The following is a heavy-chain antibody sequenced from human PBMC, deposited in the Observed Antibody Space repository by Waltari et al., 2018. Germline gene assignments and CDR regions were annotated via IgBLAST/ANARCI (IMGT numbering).Heavy chain of an antibody. CDR3: ARSSAGMPRWLGDY. CDR1: GDSISSSNYY. Sequence: QVQLKESGPGLVKPSETLSLSCSVSGDSISSSNYYWGWIRQPPGKGLEWIASVYYSGTTYYNPSLKSRVTISADTSRNQFYLRLTSVTATDTAVYYCARSSAGMPRWLGDYWGQGILVTVSS. V-gene: IGHV4-39*01. CDR2: VYYSGTT. J-gene: IGHJ4*02. D-gene: IGHD5-12*01.